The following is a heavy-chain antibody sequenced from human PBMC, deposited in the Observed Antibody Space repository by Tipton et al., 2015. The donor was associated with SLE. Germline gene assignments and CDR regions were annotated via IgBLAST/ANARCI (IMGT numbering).Heavy chain of an antibody. CDR2: LYTSGTT. V-gene: IGHV4-4*08. CDR1: GASTREYY. CDR3: ARMRSRHFDY. J-gene: IGHJ4*02. Sequence: TLSLTCTVSGASTREYYWSWIRQPPGKGLERIAYLYTSGTTNYNPSLKSRVTIAVDTSKNQFSLKVRSVTAADTAVYYCARMRSRHFDYWGQGTLVTVSS.